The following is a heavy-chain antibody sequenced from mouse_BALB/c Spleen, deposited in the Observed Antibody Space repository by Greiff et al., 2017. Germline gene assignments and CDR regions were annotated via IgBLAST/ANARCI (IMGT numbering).Heavy chain of an antibody. D-gene: IGHD2-4*01. CDR3: ARCEGYDSGFAY. V-gene: IGHV1S137*01. J-gene: IGHJ3*01. Sequence: QVQLKESGAELVRPGVSVKISCKGSGYTFTDYAMHWVKQSHAKSLEWIGVISTYYGDASYNQKFKGKATMTVDKSSSTAYMELARLTSEDSAIYYCARCEGYDSGFAYWGQGTLVTVSA. CDR1: GYTFTDYA. CDR2: ISTYYGDA.